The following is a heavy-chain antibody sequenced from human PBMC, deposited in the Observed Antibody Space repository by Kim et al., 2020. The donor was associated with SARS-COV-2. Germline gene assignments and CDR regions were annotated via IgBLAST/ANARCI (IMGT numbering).Heavy chain of an antibody. V-gene: IGHV3-15*01. CDR1: GFTFSNAW. Sequence: GGSLRLSCAASGFTFSNAWMSLVRQAPGKWLEWVGRIKSKTDGGTTDYAASVKGRFTISSDESKNTLYLQMNSRKTEDTAVYYCTTESKNVNIVVVPAAMGGGQSYFDYWGQVTLVTVSS. J-gene: IGHJ4*02. CDR2: IKSKTDGGTT. CDR3: TTESKNVNIVVVPAAMGGGQSYFDY. D-gene: IGHD2-2*01.